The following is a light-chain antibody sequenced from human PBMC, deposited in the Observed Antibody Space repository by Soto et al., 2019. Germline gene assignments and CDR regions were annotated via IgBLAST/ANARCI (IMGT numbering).Light chain of an antibody. CDR2: DAS. J-gene: IGKJ2*01. V-gene: IGKV3-11*01. CDR1: QSVSSY. CDR3: QQYHDSPMNT. Sequence: EIVLTQSPATLSLSPGERATLSCRASQSVSSYLAWYQQKPGQAPRLLIYDASNRATGIPARFSGSGSGTDFTLTISSLEPDDSAVYYCQQYHDSPMNTFGQGTKLQIK.